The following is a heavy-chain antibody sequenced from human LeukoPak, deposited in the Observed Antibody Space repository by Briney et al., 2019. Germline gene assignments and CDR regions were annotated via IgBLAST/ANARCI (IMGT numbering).Heavy chain of an antibody. Sequence: QPGGSLRLSCAASGFTFSSYGMHWVRQAPGKGLEWVAVISYDGSNKYYADSVKGRFTISRDNSKNTLYLQMNSLRAEDTAVYYCAKATYAAAGTDRWFDPWGQGTLVTVSS. V-gene: IGHV3-30*18. J-gene: IGHJ5*02. CDR3: AKATYAAAGTDRWFDP. CDR1: GFTFSSYG. CDR2: ISYDGSNK. D-gene: IGHD6-13*01.